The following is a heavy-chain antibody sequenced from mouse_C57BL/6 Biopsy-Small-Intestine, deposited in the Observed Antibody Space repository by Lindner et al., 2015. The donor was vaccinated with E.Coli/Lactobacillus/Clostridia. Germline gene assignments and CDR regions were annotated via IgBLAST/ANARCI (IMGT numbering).Heavy chain of an antibody. J-gene: IGHJ2*01. Sequence: VQLQEVWGGLVKPGGSLKLSCAASGLTFSDYGMHWVRQAPEKGLEWVAYINSGSNTMYYEDTVKGRFTISRDNAKNTLFLQMTCLRSEDTAMYYCTREWTTVGDSWGQGTTLTVSS. CDR2: INSGSNTM. CDR1: GLTFSDYG. CDR3: TREWTTVGDS. V-gene: IGHV5-17*01. D-gene: IGHD1-1*01.